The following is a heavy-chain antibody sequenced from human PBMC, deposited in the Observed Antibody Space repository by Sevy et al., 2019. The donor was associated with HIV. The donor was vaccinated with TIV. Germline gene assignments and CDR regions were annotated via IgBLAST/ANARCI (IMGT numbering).Heavy chain of an antibody. D-gene: IGHD3-10*01. J-gene: IGHJ4*02. CDR3: ASYYGSGTYFDY. CDR2: IYYSGST. V-gene: IGHV4-59*13. Sequence: QSQTLSLTCTVSGGSISGYYWSWIRQPPGKGLEWIGYIYYSGSTNYNPSLKSRVTISVDTSKNQFSLKLSSVTAADTAVYYCASYYGSGTYFDYWGQGTLVTVSS. CDR1: GGSISGYY.